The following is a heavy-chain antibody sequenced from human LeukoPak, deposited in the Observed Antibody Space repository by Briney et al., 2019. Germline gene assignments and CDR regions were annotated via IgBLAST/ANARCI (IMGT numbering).Heavy chain of an antibody. CDR2: INPNSGGT. CDR3: ARDREMATGY. V-gene: IGHV1-2*02. Sequence: ASVKVSCKASGGTFSSYAISWVRQAPGQGLEWMGWINPNSGGTNYAQKFQGRVTMTRDTSISTAYMELSRLRSDDTAVYYCARDREMATGYWGQGTLVTVSS. D-gene: IGHD5-24*01. CDR1: GGTFSSYA. J-gene: IGHJ4*02.